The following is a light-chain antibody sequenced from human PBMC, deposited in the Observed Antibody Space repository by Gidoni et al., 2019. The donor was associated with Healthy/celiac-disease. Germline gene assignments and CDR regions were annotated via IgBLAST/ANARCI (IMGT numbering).Light chain of an antibody. CDR2: DAS. Sequence: SLSTGERATLSCRASQSVSSYLAWYQQKPGQAHRLLIYDASNRATGIPARFSGSGSGTDFTLTISSLEPEDFAVYYCQQRSNWPPYTFGQGTKLEIK. V-gene: IGKV3-11*01. CDR3: QQRSNWPPYT. CDR1: QSVSSY. J-gene: IGKJ2*01.